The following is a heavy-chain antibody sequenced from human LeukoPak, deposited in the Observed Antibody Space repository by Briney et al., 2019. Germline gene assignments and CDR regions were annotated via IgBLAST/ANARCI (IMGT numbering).Heavy chain of an antibody. D-gene: IGHD6-13*01. Sequence: ASVKVSCKASGYTFTGYYMHWVRQAPGQGLEWMGIINPSGGSTSYAQKFQGRVTMTRDTSTSTVYMELSSLRSEDTAVYYCARSAADPNFDYWGQGTLVTVSS. V-gene: IGHV1-46*01. J-gene: IGHJ4*02. CDR3: ARSAADPNFDY. CDR2: INPSGGST. CDR1: GYTFTGYY.